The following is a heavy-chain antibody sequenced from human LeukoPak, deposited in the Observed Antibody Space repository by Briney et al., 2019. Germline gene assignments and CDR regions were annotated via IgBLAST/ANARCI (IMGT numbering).Heavy chain of an antibody. Sequence: RGSLRLSCAASGFTFSSYAMHWVRQAPGKGLEWVAVISYDGSNKYYADSVKGRFTISRDNSKNTLYLQMNSLRAEDTAVYYCARALARFGDFDPWGQGTLVTVSS. CDR1: GFTFSSYA. CDR2: ISYDGSNK. J-gene: IGHJ5*02. D-gene: IGHD3-10*01. V-gene: IGHV3-30-3*01. CDR3: ARALARFGDFDP.